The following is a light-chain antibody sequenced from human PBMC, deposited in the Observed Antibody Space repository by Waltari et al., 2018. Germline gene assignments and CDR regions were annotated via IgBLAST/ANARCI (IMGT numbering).Light chain of an antibody. Sequence: NVLTQSPDTLSLSPGETATLSCGASQSVGDSDLAWYQQKPGQSPRLLIYAASNRASGISDRFSGSGSGREFTLTISSLEPEDFAVYYCHQYGSAPLFGGGTKVEIK. CDR2: AAS. CDR1: QSVGDSD. CDR3: HQYGSAPL. V-gene: IGKV3-20*01. J-gene: IGKJ4*01.